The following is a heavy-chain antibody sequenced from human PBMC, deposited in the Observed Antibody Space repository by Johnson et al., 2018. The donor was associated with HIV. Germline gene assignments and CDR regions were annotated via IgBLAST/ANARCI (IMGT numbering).Heavy chain of an antibody. CDR3: AKEGYWSSTSCYENAFDI. Sequence: QLVESGGGSAKPAGSPRLSCAASQFTFSRYDMNCVRQAPGIGLDLVGQVNPNGGNTYLKDSGKDRFNASRGNAKNTLHLQMNSLKSEDTALYYCAKEGYWSSTSCYENAFDIWGQGTMVTVSS. D-gene: IGHD2-2*01. CDR1: QFTFSRYD. CDR2: VNPNGGNT. J-gene: IGHJ3*02. V-gene: IGHV3-25*05.